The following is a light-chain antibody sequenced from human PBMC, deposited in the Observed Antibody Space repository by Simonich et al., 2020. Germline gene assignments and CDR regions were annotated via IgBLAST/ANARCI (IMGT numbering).Light chain of an antibody. CDR1: QSVSSN. Sequence: EIVMTQSPATLSVSPGERATLSCRASQSVSSNLAWYQQTPGQAPRHLIYGASTRATGIPARFSGSGSGTEFTLTISSLQSEDFAVYYCQQYNNWPPWTFGQGTKVEIK. CDR3: QQYNNWPPWT. CDR2: GAS. V-gene: IGKV3-15*01. J-gene: IGKJ1*01.